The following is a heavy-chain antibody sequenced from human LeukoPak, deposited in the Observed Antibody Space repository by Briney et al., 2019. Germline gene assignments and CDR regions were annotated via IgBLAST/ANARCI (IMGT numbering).Heavy chain of an antibody. CDR1: EYSFPNYC. J-gene: IGHJ4*02. CDR3: AIGRGGQQLGDY. V-gene: IGHV5-51*01. Sequence: GESLKISCKHSEYSFPNYCIGWVRQMPGKGLEWMGIIYPDDSDARYSPSFQGQVTISADKSISTAYLQWSSLKASDTAMYYCAIGRGGQQLGDYWGQGTLVTVSS. D-gene: IGHD6-13*01. CDR2: IYPDDSDA.